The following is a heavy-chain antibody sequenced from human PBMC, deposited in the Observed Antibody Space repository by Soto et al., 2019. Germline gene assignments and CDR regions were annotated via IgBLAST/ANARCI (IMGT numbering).Heavy chain of an antibody. CDR3: AKDSLGLSGSYFRY. CDR1: GFNFSSYS. Sequence: PGGSLRLSCAASGFNFSSYSMSWVRQAPGKGLEWVSAISGSGGSTYYADSVKGRFTISRDNSKNTLYLQMNSLRAEDTAVYYCAKDSLGLSGSYFRYWGQGTLVTVSS. J-gene: IGHJ4*02. CDR2: ISGSGGST. D-gene: IGHD1-26*01. V-gene: IGHV3-23*01.